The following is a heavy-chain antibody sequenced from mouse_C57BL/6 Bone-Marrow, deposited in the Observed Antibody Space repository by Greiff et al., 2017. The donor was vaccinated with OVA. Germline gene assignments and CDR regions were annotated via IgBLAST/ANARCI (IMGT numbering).Heavy chain of an antibody. CDR3: ARSGPIEAYYCGSGDYAMDY. CDR2: INPGSGGT. Sequence: QVQLQQSGAELVRPGTSVKVSCKASGYAFTNYLIEWVKQRPGQGLEWIGVINPGSGGTNYNEKFKGKATLTADKSSSTAYMQLSSLTSEDSAVEFCARSGPIEAYYCGSGDYAMDYWGQGTSVTVSS. J-gene: IGHJ4*01. D-gene: IGHD1-1*01. CDR1: GYAFTNYL. V-gene: IGHV1-54*01.